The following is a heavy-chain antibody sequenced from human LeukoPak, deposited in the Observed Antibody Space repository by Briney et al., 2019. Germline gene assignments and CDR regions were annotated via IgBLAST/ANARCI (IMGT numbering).Heavy chain of an antibody. CDR2: ISDSGGTT. J-gene: IGHJ4*02. V-gene: IGHV3-23*01. Sequence: GGSLRLSCVASGFTFSSYAMSWVRQAPGKGLEWVSAISDSGGTTYYADSVKGRFTISRDNAKKSLYLQMNSLRAEDTAVYYCARPLSGTTDFDYWGQGTLVTVSS. D-gene: IGHD1-20*01. CDR3: ARPLSGTTDFDY. CDR1: GFTFSSYA.